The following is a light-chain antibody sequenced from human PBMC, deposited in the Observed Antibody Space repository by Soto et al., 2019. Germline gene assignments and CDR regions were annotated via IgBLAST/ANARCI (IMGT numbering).Light chain of an antibody. CDR2: DAS. CDR3: QHNNSYWT. J-gene: IGKJ1*01. V-gene: IGKV1-5*01. CDR1: QSISSW. Sequence: DIQMTQSPSTLSASVGDRVTITCRASQSISSWLAWYQQKPGKAPKLLIYDASSLASGVPSRFSGSGSGTEFTLTSSSLPPDDFATYYCQHNNSYWTFGQGTKVEIK.